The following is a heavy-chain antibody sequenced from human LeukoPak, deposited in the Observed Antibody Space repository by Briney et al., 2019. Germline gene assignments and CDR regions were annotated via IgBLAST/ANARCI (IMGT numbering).Heavy chain of an antibody. Sequence: GGSLRLSCAASGFTVSSTYMSWVRQAPGKGLEWVSLIYSVGNTYCTDSVKGRFTISRDNSKNTLYLQMNSLRAEDTAVYYCARDPQAQHWGQGTLVTVSS. V-gene: IGHV3-66*01. J-gene: IGHJ1*01. CDR3: ARDPQAQH. CDR1: GFTVSSTY. CDR2: IYSVGNT.